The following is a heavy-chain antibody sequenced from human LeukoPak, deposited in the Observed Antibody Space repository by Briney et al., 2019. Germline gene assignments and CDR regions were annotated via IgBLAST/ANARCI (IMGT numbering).Heavy chain of an antibody. CDR1: GGSISSGGYY. CDR2: IDYSGST. Sequence: PSQTLSHTCTVSGGSISSGGYYWSWIRQHPGKGLEWMGYIDYSGSTYYNPSLKSRVTISRDTSKNQFSLKLSSVTAADTAVYYCARGLYSIVDYRGQGTLVTVSS. V-gene: IGHV4-31*03. J-gene: IGHJ4*02. D-gene: IGHD2-8*01. CDR3: ARGLYSIVDY.